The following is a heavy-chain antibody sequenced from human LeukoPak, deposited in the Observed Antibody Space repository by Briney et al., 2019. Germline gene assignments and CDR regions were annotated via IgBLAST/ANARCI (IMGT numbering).Heavy chain of an antibody. V-gene: IGHV3-7*03. D-gene: IGHD4-17*01. J-gene: IGHJ4*02. CDR3: AKDLYSTVTSFDY. CDR2: IKQDGSEK. Sequence: GGSLRLSCAASGFTFSSYWMSWVRQAPGKGLEWVANIKQDGSEKYYVDSVKGRFTISRDNSKNTLYLQMNSLRAEDTAVYYCAKDLYSTVTSFDYWGQGTLVTVSS. CDR1: GFTFSSYW.